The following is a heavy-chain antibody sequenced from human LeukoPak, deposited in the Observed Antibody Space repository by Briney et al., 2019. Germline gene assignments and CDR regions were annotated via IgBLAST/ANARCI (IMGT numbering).Heavy chain of an antibody. CDR1: GFTFYNYG. D-gene: IGHD3-22*01. CDR3: ARVKYYYDSSCYYEYYFDY. V-gene: IGHV3-23*01. J-gene: IGHJ4*02. CDR2: ISASGAAT. Sequence: PGGSLRLSWAVSGFTFYNYGMSWVRQAPGKGLEWVSAISASGAATYIADSVKGRFVISRDNSKSTLYLQMNSLRAEDTAVYFCARVKYYYDSSCYYEYYFDYWGQGTLVTVSS.